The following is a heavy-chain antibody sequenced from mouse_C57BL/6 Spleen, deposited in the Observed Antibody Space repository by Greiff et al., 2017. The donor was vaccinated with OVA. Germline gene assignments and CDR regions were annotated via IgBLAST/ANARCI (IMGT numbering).Heavy chain of an antibody. V-gene: IGHV1-82*01. CDR1: GYAFSSSW. J-gene: IGHJ2*01. CDR2: IYPGDGDT. CDR3: ARSEYYGSSFDY. D-gene: IGHD1-1*01. Sequence: VQLQESGPELVKPGASVKISCKASGYAFSSSWMNWVKQRPGKGLEWIGRIYPGDGDTNYNGKFKGKATLTADKSYSTAYMQLSSLTSEDSAVYFCARSEYYGSSFDYWGQGTTLAVSS.